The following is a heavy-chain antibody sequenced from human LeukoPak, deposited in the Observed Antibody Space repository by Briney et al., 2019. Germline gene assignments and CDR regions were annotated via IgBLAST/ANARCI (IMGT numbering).Heavy chain of an antibody. CDR2: ISGSGGST. J-gene: IGHJ3*02. CDR3: ARGRSAFDI. Sequence: GGSLRLSCAASGFTFSSYAMSWVRQAPGKGLEWVSAISGSGGSTYYADSVKGRFTISRDNAKNSLSLQVSSLSTEDTAVYYCARGRSAFDIWGQGTMVTVS. V-gene: IGHV3-23*01. CDR1: GFTFSSYA.